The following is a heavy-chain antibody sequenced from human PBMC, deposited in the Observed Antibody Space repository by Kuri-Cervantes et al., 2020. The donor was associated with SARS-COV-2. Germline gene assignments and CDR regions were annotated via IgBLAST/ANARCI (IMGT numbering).Heavy chain of an antibody. CDR2: IIPILGIA. J-gene: IGHJ5*02. CDR3: ARGVSTAGYWFDP. D-gene: IGHD3-22*01. CDR1: GGTFSSYT. V-gene: IGHV1-69*02. Sequence: SVKVSCKASGGTFSSYTISWVRQAPGQGLEWMGRIIPILGIANYAQKFQGRVTITADKSTSTAYMELSSLRSEDTAVYYCARGVSTAGYWFDPWGQGTLVTVSS.